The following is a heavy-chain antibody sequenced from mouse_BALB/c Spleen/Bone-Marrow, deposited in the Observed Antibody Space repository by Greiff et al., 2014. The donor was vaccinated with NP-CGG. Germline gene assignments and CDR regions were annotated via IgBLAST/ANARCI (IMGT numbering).Heavy chain of an antibody. CDR3: ASYYYGRYFDV. CDR2: IDPANGNT. J-gene: IGHJ1*01. CDR1: GFNTKDTY. V-gene: IGHV14-3*02. D-gene: IGHD1-1*01. Sequence: VQLQQSGAELVKPGASVKLSCTASGFNTKDTYMHWVKQRPEQGLEWIGRIDPANGNTKYDPKFQGKATITADTSSNTAYLQLSSLTSEDTAVYYCASYYYGRYFDVWGAGTTVTVSS.